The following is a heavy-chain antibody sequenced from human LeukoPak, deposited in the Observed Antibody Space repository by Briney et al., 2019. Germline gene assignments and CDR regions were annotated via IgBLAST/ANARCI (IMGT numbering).Heavy chain of an antibody. CDR3: ARDGYYYDSSLDS. CDR1: EFTFSNYA. Sequence: PGGSLRLSCAASEFTFSNYAIHWVRQAPGKGLEWVTIISDDVSGKYYADSVKVRFTISRDNSKNTVYLQMNSVRDDDTAVYYCARDGYYYDSSLDSWGQGTLVTVSS. V-gene: IGHV3-30*04. CDR2: ISDDVSGK. D-gene: IGHD3-22*01. J-gene: IGHJ4*02.